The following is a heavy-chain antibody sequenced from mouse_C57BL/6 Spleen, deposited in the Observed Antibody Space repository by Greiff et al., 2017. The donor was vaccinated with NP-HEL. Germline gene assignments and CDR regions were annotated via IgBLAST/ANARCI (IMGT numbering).Heavy chain of an antibody. V-gene: IGHV1-82*01. D-gene: IGHD1-1*01. CDR2: IYPGDGDT. Sequence: QVQLQQSGPELVKPGASVKISCKASGYAFSSSWMNWVKQRPGKGLEWIGRIYPGDGDTTYNGKFKGKATLTADKSSSTAYMQLSSLTSEDSAVYFCARKGTTVVAKDAMDYWGQGTSVTVSS. CDR3: ARKGTTVVAKDAMDY. CDR1: GYAFSSSW. J-gene: IGHJ4*01.